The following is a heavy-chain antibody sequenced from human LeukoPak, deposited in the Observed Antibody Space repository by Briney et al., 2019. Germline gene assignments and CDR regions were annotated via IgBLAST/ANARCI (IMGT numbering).Heavy chain of an antibody. J-gene: IGHJ3*02. CDR1: GFTFSSYW. V-gene: IGHV3-7*03. D-gene: IGHD3-22*01. CDR3: GGGAYYYDSSGYYPLGAFDI. CDR2: IKQDGSEK. Sequence: GGSLRLSCAASGFTFSSYWMSWVRQAPGKGLEWVANIKQDGSEKYYVDSVKGRFTISRDNAKNSLYLQMNSLRAEDTAVYYCGGGAYYYDSSGYYPLGAFDIWGQGTMVTVSS.